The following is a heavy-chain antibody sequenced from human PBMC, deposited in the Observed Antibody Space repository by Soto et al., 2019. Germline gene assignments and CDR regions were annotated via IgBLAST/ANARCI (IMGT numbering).Heavy chain of an antibody. V-gene: IGHV3-7*05. CDR1: GFTFSSYW. CDR3: ARSTARYSRSAGEPDRGNHYYYYYGMDV. D-gene: IGHD6-6*01. CDR2: IKQDGSEK. Sequence: GGSLRLSCAASGFTFSSYWMSWVRQAPGKGLEWVANIKQDGSEKYYVDSVKGRFTIYRDNAKNSLYLQMNSLRAEDTAVYNCARSTARYSRSAGEPDRGNHYYYYYGMDVWGQGTTVTVSS. J-gene: IGHJ6*02.